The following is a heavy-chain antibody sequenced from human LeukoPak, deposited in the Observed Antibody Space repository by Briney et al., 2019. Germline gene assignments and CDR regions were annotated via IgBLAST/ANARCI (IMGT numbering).Heavy chain of an antibody. Sequence: PGGSLRLSCAASGFTFSSYGMHWVRQAPGKGLEWVAVISYDGSNKYYADSVKGRFTISRDNSKNTLYLRMNSLRAEDTAVYYCANRYRDYWGQGTLVTVSS. V-gene: IGHV3-30*18. CDR2: ISYDGSNK. J-gene: IGHJ4*02. CDR1: GFTFSSYG. CDR3: ANRYRDY. D-gene: IGHD1-14*01.